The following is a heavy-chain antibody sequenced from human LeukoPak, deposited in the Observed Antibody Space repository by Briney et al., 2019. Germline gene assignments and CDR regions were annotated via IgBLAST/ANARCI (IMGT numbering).Heavy chain of an antibody. CDR1: GYTFTSYD. V-gene: IGHV1-8*01. Sequence: ASVKVSCKASGYTFTSYDINWVRQATGQGLEWMGWMNPNSGNTGYAQKFQGRVTMTRDTSISTAYMELSRLRSDDTAVYYCAVSSGDYVGAFDIWGQGTMVTVSS. CDR3: AVSSGDYVGAFDI. J-gene: IGHJ3*02. D-gene: IGHD4-23*01. CDR2: MNPNSGNT.